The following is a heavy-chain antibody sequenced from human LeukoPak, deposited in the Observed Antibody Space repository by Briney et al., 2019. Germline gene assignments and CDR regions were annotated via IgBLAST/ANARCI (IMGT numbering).Heavy chain of an antibody. CDR3: ARSSIAVAGRRGAFDI. D-gene: IGHD6-19*01. V-gene: IGHV1-2*02. J-gene: IGHJ3*02. CDR2: INPNSGGT. Sequence: ASVKVSCKASGYTFTGYYMHWVRQAPGQGLEWMGWINPNSGGTNYAQKFQGRVTMTRDTSISTAYMELSRLRSDDTAVYYCARSSIAVAGRRGAFDIWGQGTMVTVSS. CDR1: GYTFTGYY.